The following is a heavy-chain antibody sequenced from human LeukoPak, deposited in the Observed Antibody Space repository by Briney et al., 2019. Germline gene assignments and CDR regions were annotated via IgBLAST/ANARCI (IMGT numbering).Heavy chain of an antibody. J-gene: IGHJ6*02. CDR1: GFTFSSYA. D-gene: IGHD3-10*01. V-gene: IGHV3-30-3*01. CDR3: ARDRAPQSLLGYGMDV. Sequence: PGRSLRLSCAASGFTFSSYAMHWVRQAPGKGLEGVAVISYDGSNKYYADSVKGRFTISRDNSKNTLYLQMNSLRAEDTAVYYCARDRAPQSLLGYGMDVWGQGTTVTVSS. CDR2: ISYDGSNK.